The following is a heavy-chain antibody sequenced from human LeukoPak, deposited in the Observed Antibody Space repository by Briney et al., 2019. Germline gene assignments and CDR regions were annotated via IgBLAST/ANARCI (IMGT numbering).Heavy chain of an antibody. J-gene: IGHJ4*02. D-gene: IGHD1-14*01. Sequence: SETLSLTCTVSGGSISSSSYYWGWIRQPPGKGLEWIGSIYYSGSTYYNPPLKSRVTISVDTSKNQFSLKLSSVTAADTAVYYCARTRKRGGLNMGYFDYWGQGTLVTVSS. V-gene: IGHV4-39*01. CDR1: GGSISSSSYY. CDR3: ARTRKRGGLNMGYFDY. CDR2: IYYSGST.